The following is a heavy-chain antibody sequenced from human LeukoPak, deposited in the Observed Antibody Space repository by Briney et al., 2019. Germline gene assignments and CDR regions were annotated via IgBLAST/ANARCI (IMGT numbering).Heavy chain of an antibody. V-gene: IGHV4-59*08. J-gene: IGHJ6*03. Sequence: PSETLSLTCTVFGGSINTYYWSWVRQSPGKGLEFIGYIYSSGSTDYNPSLKSRVVISIDKSKSQFSLKMNSVTAADTAVYYCARRGTPYYYYYMDVWGKGTTVTVSS. D-gene: IGHD3-16*01. CDR2: IYSSGST. CDR1: GGSINTYY. CDR3: ARRGTPYYYYYMDV.